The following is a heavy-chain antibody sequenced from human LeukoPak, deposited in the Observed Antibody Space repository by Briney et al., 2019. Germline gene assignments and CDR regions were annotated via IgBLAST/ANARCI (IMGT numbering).Heavy chain of an antibody. J-gene: IGHJ4*02. D-gene: IGHD3-10*01. CDR2: IYHSGST. Sequence: SETLSLTCAVSGGSISSSNWWSWVRQPPGKGLEWIGEIYHSGSTNYNPSLKSRVTISVDTSKNQFSLKLSSVTAADTAVYYCARERFGKFDYWGQGTLVTVSS. CDR3: ARERFGKFDY. CDR1: GGSISSSNW. V-gene: IGHV4-4*02.